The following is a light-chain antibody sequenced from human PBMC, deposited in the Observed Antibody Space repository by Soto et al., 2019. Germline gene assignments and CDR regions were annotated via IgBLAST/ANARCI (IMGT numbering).Light chain of an antibody. CDR2: EVS. Sequence: QSALTQPASVSGSPGQSITISCTGTSSDVGGYNYVSWYQQHPGKAPKLMIYEVSNRPSGVSNRFSGYKSGNTASLTISGLQAEDEADYYCSSYTSSSTLPVFGGGTQLTVL. CDR3: SSYTSSSTLPV. CDR1: SSDVGGYNY. V-gene: IGLV2-14*01. J-gene: IGLJ7*01.